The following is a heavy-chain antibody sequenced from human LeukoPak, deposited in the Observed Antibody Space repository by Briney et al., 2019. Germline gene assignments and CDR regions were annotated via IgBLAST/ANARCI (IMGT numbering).Heavy chain of an antibody. J-gene: IGHJ4*02. CDR2: ISSSGSTI. V-gene: IGHV3-11*04. Sequence: GRSLRLSCAASGFTFSDYYMSWIRQAPGKGLEWVSYISSSGSTIYYADSVKGRFTISRDNAKNSLYLQMNSLRAEDTAVYYCARVKRMVTDYFDYWGQGTLVTVSS. CDR3: ARVKRMVTDYFDY. D-gene: IGHD5-18*01. CDR1: GFTFSDYY.